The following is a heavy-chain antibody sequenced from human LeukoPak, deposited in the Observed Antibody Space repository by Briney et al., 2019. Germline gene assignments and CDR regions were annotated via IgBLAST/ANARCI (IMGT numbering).Heavy chain of an antibody. CDR1: GGSITSCY. J-gene: IGHJ4*02. V-gene: IGHV4-59*01. CDR3: ARGVTAIQILDY. CDR2: SYYSGST. D-gene: IGHD2-21*02. Sequence: PSETLSLTCSVSGGSITSCYWSWIRQPPGKGVEWIGYSYYSGSTNSNPSLKSRVTISVDASKNQFSLKLSSVTAADTAVYYCARGVTAIQILDYWGQGTLVTVSS.